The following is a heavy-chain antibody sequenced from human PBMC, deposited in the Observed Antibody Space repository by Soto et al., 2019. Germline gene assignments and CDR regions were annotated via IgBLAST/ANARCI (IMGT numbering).Heavy chain of an antibody. CDR1: GGSISSSSYY. J-gene: IGHJ5*02. CDR3: ARLVLATEYWFDP. V-gene: IGHV4-39*02. CDR2: IYYSGST. D-gene: IGHD1-26*01. Sequence: QLQLQESGPGLVKPSETLSLTCTVSGGSISSSSYYWGWLRQPPGKGLEWIGSIYYSGSTYYNPSLKSRVTISVDTSKNHFSLKLSSVTAADTAVYYCARLVLATEYWFDPWGQGTLVTVSS.